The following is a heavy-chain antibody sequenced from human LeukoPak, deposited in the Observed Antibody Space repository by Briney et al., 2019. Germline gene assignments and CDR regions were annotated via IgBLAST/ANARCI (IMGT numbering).Heavy chain of an antibody. Sequence: GGSLRLSCTASGFTFNTYNMNWVRQAPGKGLEWVSYISSSTTTISYADSVKGRFTISRDNSKNTLYLQMNSLRTEDTAVYYCLTEDTPTVFDYWGQGILVTVSS. CDR3: LTEDTPTVFDY. D-gene: IGHD5-18*01. CDR1: GFTFNTYN. CDR2: ISSSTTTI. J-gene: IGHJ4*02. V-gene: IGHV3-48*01.